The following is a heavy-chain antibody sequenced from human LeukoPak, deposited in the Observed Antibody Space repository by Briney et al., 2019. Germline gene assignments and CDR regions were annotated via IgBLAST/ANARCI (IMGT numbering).Heavy chain of an antibody. CDR3: AREQAMAVAGTDY. J-gene: IGHJ4*02. V-gene: IGHV1-2*06. CDR1: GYTSTGYY. CDR2: INPNSGVT. Sequence: ASVKVSCKASGYTSTGYYMHWVRQAPGQGLEWMGRINPNSGVTNYAQKFQGRVIMTRDTSINTAYMELSRLTSDDTAVYYCAREQAMAVAGTDYWGQGTLVTVSS. D-gene: IGHD6-19*01.